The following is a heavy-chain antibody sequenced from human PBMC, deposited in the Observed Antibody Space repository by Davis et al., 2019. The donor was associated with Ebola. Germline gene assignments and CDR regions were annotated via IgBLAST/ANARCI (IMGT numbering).Heavy chain of an antibody. J-gene: IGHJ4*02. CDR3: ARDSGTVFDMVTRNPYFDN. D-gene: IGHD2-21*02. CDR2: IGRYSKTI. V-gene: IGHV3-48*02. Sequence: GGSLRLSCAASGFSFSYYGMNWVRQAPGKGLEWISFIGRYSKTIHYADSVKGRFTVSRDDDKKFLYLQMNNLRDEDTAVNYCARDSGTVFDMVTRNPYFDNGGKGSRVAVSS. CDR1: GFSFSYYG.